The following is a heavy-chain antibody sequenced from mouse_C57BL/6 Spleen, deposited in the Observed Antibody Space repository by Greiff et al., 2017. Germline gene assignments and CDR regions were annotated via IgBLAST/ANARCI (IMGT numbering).Heavy chain of an antibody. CDR3: ATQYGYDGGYAMDY. J-gene: IGHJ4*01. CDR2: IYPGDGDT. D-gene: IGHD2-2*01. V-gene: IGHV1-82*01. Sequence: QVQLQQSGPELVKPGASVKISCKASGYAFSSSWMNWVKQRPGKGLEWIGRIYPGDGDTNYNGKFKGKATLTADKSSSTAYMQLSSLTSEDSAVYFCATQYGYDGGYAMDYWGQGTSVTVSS. CDR1: GYAFSSSW.